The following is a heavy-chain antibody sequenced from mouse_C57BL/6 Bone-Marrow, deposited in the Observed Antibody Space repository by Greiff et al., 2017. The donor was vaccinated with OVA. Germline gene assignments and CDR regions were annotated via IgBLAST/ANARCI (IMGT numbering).Heavy chain of an antibody. V-gene: IGHV1-66*01. D-gene: IGHD1-1*01. CDR3: ARLAHYYGSFDY. J-gene: IGHJ2*01. CDR2: IYPGSGNT. CDR1: GYSFTSYY. Sequence: QVQLKESGPELVKPGASVKISCKASGYSFTSYYIHWVKQRPGQGLEWIGWIYPGSGNTKYNEKFKGKATLTADTSSSTAYMQLSSLTSEDSAVYYCARLAHYYGSFDYWGQGTTLTVSS.